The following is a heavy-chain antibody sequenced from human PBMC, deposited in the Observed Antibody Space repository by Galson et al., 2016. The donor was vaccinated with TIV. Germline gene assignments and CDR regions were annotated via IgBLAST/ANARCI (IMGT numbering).Heavy chain of an antibody. D-gene: IGHD6-19*01. CDR3: ARGPGDQWLLDY. CDR1: GYAFTSYY. CDR2: INPDGGTT. J-gene: IGHJ4*02. V-gene: IGHV1-46*04. Sequence: SVKVSCKASGYAFTSYYIHWVRQAPGQGLEWMGIINPDGGTTVYAQKLQDRVTMTMDTSTSTVYMDLSSLRSDDTAVYFCARGPGDQWLLDYWGLGTLVTVSS.